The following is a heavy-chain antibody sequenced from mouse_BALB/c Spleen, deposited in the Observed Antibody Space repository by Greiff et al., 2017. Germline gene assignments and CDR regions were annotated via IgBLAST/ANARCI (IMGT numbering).Heavy chain of an antibody. D-gene: IGHD2-3*01. V-gene: IGHV1S135*01. CDR2: IDPYNGGT. Sequence: VQLKESGPELVKPGASVKVSCKASGYAFTSYNMYWVKQSHGKSLEWIGYIDPYNGGTSYNQKFKGKATLTVDKSSSTAYMHLNSLTSEDSAVYYCASGGDGYPGADWGQGTLVTVSA. J-gene: IGHJ3*01. CDR3: ASGGDGYPGAD. CDR1: GYAFTSYN.